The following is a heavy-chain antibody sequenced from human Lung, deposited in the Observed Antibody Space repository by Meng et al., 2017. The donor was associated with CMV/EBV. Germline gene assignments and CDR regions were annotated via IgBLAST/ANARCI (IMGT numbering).Heavy chain of an antibody. CDR3: ARSAQLWLDHFDY. D-gene: IGHD5-18*01. Sequence: ASVXVSXKASGYTFIGYYIHWVRQAPGQGLEWMGCINPNSGGTNYAQKFQGRVTMTRDTSISTAYMELNRLRFDDTAVYYCARSAQLWLDHFDYWGHGTLVTVSS. CDR2: INPNSGGT. CDR1: GYTFIGYY. J-gene: IGHJ4*03. V-gene: IGHV1-2*02.